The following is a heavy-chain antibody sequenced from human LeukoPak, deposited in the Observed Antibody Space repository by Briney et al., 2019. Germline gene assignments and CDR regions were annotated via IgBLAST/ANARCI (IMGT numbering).Heavy chain of an antibody. CDR2: ISSSSSTI. D-gene: IGHD5-12*01. V-gene: IGHV3-48*01. CDR3: AKGERYSGYDRAAIDY. J-gene: IGHJ4*02. Sequence: PGGSLRLSCAASGFTFSSYSMNWVRQAPGKGLEWVSYISSSSSTIYYADSVKGRFTISRDNSKNTLYLQMNSLRAEDTAVYYCAKGERYSGYDRAAIDYWGQGTLVTVSS. CDR1: GFTFSSYS.